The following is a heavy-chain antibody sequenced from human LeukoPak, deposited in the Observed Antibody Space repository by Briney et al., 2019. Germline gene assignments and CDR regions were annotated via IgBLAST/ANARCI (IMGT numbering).Heavy chain of an antibody. CDR1: GFAFGTYA. V-gene: IGHV3-23*01. Sequence: GGSLRLSCAGSGFAFGTYAMSWVRQAPGMGLEWVSSISANGQATYYADSVEGRFTISRDNSKSTLYLQLNGLRAEDTATYYCARGPPFGSGTYYVDYWGQGTQVTVSS. CDR3: ARGPPFGSGTYYVDY. J-gene: IGHJ4*02. CDR2: ISANGQAT. D-gene: IGHD3-10*01.